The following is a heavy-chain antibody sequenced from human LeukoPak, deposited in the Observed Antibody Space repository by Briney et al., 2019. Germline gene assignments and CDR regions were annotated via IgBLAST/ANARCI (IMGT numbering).Heavy chain of an antibody. CDR3: ARGGYSYGYSFVRYYYYMDV. V-gene: IGHV4-34*01. CDR2: INHSGST. CDR1: GGSFSGYY. D-gene: IGHD5-18*01. Sequence: SETLSLTCAVYGGSFSGYYWSWIRQPPGKGLEWIGEINHSGSTNYNPSLKSRVTISVDTSKNQFSLKLSSVTAADTAVYYCARGGYSYGYSFVRYYYYMDVWGKGTTVTVSS. J-gene: IGHJ6*03.